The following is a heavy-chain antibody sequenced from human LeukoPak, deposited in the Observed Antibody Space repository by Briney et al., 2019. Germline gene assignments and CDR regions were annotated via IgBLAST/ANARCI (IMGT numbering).Heavy chain of an antibody. J-gene: IGHJ6*02. D-gene: IGHD3-9*01. CDR1: GFTFSSYS. V-gene: IGHV3-48*02. CDR2: ISRSGSST. CDR3: ANILPPRGLQKGYYYYYGMDV. Sequence: GGSLRLSCAASGFTFSSYSMNWVRQAPGKGLEWVSYISRSGSSTYYADSAEGRFIISRDNAKNSLYLQMNGLRDEDTAVYYCANILPPRGLQKGYYYYYGMDVWGQGTTVTVSS.